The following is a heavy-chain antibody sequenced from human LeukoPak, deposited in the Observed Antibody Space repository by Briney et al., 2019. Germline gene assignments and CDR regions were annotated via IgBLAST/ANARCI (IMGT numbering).Heavy chain of an antibody. CDR1: GFTFSSTW. CDR3: ARDRYYVPDY. V-gene: IGHV3-74*01. J-gene: IGHJ4*02. CDR2: ITSDGRTT. D-gene: IGHD3-10*02. Sequence: GGSLRLSCAASGFTFSSTWMHWFRQGAGKGLVWVSRITSDGRTTIYADSVKGRFSISRDNAKNTLCLQMNSLRAEDTAVYYCARDRYYVPDYWGQGTLVTVSS.